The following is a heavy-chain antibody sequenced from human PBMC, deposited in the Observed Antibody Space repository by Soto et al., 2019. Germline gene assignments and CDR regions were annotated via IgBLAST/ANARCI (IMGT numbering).Heavy chain of an antibody. J-gene: IGHJ5*02. CDR1: GGSISSGGYY. V-gene: IGHV4-31*03. CDR3: ARLVSAGSVLGYCSSTSCYVGWFDP. CDR2: IYYSGST. D-gene: IGHD2-2*01. Sequence: QVQLQESGPGLVKPSQTLSLTCTVSGGSISSGGYYWSWIRQHPGKGLEWIGYIYYSGSTYYNPSLKSRVTISVDTSKNQFSLKLSSVTAADTAVYYCARLVSAGSVLGYCSSTSCYVGWFDPWGQGTLVTVSS.